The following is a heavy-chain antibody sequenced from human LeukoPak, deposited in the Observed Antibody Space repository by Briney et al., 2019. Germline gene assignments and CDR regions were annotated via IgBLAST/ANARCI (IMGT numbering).Heavy chain of an antibody. CDR1: GVSISSGGYS. Sequence: SQTLSLTCAVSGVSISSGGYSWSWIRQPPGKGLEWIGYIYHSGSTYYNPSLKSRVTISVDRSKNQFSLKLSSVTAADTAVYYCARYATTVVNWGQGTLVTVSS. J-gene: IGHJ4*02. CDR3: ARYATTVVN. V-gene: IGHV4-30-2*01. D-gene: IGHD4-23*01. CDR2: IYHSGST.